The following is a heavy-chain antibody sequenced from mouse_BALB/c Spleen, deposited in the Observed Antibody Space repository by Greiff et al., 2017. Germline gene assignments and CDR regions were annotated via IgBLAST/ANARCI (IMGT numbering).Heavy chain of an antibody. CDR3: ARHGYYFDY. CDR1: GFAFSSYD. Sequence: EVQRVESGGGLVKPGGSLKLSCAASGFAFSSYDMSWVRQTPEKRLEWVAYISSGGGSTYYTDTVKGRFTISRDNAKNTLYLQMSSLKSEDTAMYYCARHGYYFDYWGQGTTLTVSS. V-gene: IGHV5-12-1*01. J-gene: IGHJ2*01. CDR2: ISSGGGST.